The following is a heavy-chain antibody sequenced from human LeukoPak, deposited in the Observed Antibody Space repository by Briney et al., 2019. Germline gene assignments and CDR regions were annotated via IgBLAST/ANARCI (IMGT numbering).Heavy chain of an antibody. CDR1: GGSIRSGDFY. CDR2: IYYSGST. V-gene: IGHV4-30-4*01. Sequence: SQTLSLTCTVSGGSIRSGDFYWSWIRQPPGKGLEWIGYIYYSGSTNYKPSLKSRVTISKDTSKNQFSLKLSSVTAADTAVYYCARVDSSGYLRDGYYFDYWGQGTLVTVSS. J-gene: IGHJ4*02. D-gene: IGHD3-22*01. CDR3: ARVDSSGYLRDGYYFDY.